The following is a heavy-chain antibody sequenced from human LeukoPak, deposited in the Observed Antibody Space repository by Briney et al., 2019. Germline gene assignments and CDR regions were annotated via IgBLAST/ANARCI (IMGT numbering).Heavy chain of an antibody. V-gene: IGHV3-53*01. Sequence: PGGSLRLSCTASEFTFSRNYMLWVRQAPGKGLEWVSLIFSNGDTHYSDSVKGGFTISRDTSKNTVSLQMNSLRVEDTAMYYCTRDQMNYWGQGTLVTVSS. D-gene: IGHD5-24*01. CDR3: TRDQMNY. CDR1: EFTFSRNY. CDR2: IFSNGDT. J-gene: IGHJ4*02.